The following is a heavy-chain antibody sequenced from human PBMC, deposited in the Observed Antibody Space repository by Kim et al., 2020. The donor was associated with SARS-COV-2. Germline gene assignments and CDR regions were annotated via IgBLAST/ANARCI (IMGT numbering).Heavy chain of an antibody. CDR3: ARGDCSSTSCSFGYGMDV. V-gene: IGHV4-39*07. Sequence: KSRVTISVDTSKNQFSLKLGSVTAADTAVYYCARGDCSSTSCSFGYGMDVWGQGTTVTVSS. D-gene: IGHD2-2*01. J-gene: IGHJ6*02.